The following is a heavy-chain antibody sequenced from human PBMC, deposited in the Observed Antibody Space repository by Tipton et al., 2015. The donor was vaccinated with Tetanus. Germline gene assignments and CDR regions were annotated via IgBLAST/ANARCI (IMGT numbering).Heavy chain of an antibody. V-gene: IGHV4-34*01. J-gene: IGHJ4*02. CDR1: GGSSSGYR. Sequence: LRLSCAVDGGSSSGYRWSWIRQPPGKGLEWIGTIYSDGSTYYNPSLKSRVTISVDTSKNQFSLKLSSVTAADTAVYYCARPPLGYCGGGNCFAWFDCWGQGALVTVSS. D-gene: IGHD2-15*01. CDR2: IYSDGST. CDR3: ARPPLGYCGGGNCFAWFDC.